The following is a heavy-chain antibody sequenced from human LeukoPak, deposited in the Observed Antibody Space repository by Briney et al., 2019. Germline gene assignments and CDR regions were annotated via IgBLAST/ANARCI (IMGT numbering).Heavy chain of an antibody. V-gene: IGHV4-59*01. D-gene: IGHD3-22*01. CDR1: GGSISSYY. J-gene: IGHJ4*02. Sequence: PSETLSLTCTVSGGSISSYYWSWIRQPPGKGLEWIGYIYYSGSTNYNPSLKSRVTISVDTSKNQFSLKLSSVTAADTAVYYCARVGWDYYDSSGYYSYYFDYWGQGTLVTVSS. CDR2: IYYSGST. CDR3: ARVGWDYYDSSGYYSYYFDY.